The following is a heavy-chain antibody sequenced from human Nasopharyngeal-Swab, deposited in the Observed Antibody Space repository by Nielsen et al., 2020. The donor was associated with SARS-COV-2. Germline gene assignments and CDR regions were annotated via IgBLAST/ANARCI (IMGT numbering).Heavy chain of an antibody. V-gene: IGHV3-21*01. D-gene: IGHD3-9*01. CDR2: ISSSSSYI. CDR1: GFTFDDYA. CDR3: ARGCVLTGPSCYYYGMDV. Sequence: GESLKISCAASGFTFDDYAMHWVRQAPGRGLEWVSSISSSSSYIYYADSLKGRFTISRDNAKNSLYLQMNSLRAEDTAVYYCARGCVLTGPSCYYYGMDVWGQGTTVTVSS. J-gene: IGHJ6*02.